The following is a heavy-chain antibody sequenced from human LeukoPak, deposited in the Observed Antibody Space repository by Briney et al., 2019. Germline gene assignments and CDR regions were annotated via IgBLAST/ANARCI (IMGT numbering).Heavy chain of an antibody. V-gene: IGHV3-21*01. J-gene: IGHJ4*02. CDR2: ISSSSSYT. D-gene: IGHD6-13*01. CDR1: GFTFSSYS. Sequence: IPGGSLRLSCAASGFTFSSYSMNWVRQAPGKGLEWVSSISSSSSYTYYADSVKGRFTISRDNAKNSLYLQMNSLRAEDTAVYYCARDQLVGDPSSSWQNFDYWGQGTLVTVSS. CDR3: ARDQLVGDPSSSWQNFDY.